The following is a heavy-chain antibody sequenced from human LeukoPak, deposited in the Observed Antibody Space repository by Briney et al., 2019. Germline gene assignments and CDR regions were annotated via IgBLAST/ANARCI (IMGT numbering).Heavy chain of an antibody. CDR1: GYSISSGYY. V-gene: IGHV4-38-2*02. Sequence: PSETLSLTCTVSGYSISSGYYWGWIRQPPGKGLEWTGSIYHSGSTYYNPSLKSRVTISVDTSKNQFSLKLSSVTAADTAVYYRARSTVSSGWEGDYWGQGTLVTVSS. D-gene: IGHD6-19*01. J-gene: IGHJ4*02. CDR3: ARSTVSSGWEGDY. CDR2: IYHSGST.